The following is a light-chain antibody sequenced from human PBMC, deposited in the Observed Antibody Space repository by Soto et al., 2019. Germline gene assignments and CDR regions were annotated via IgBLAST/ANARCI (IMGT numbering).Light chain of an antibody. Sequence: DIQMTQSPSSVSASVGDRVTITCRASQSVSSWLAWYQQKPGKAPNLLIYAASNLQSGDPSRFSGSESGTDFTPTISSLQPEDFATYYGHQASSFPLTSGGGTKVEIK. CDR3: HQASSFPLT. CDR1: QSVSSW. CDR2: AAS. V-gene: IGKV1-12*01. J-gene: IGKJ4*01.